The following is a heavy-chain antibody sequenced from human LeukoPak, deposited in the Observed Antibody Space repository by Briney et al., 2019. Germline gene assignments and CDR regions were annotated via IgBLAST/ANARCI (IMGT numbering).Heavy chain of an antibody. Sequence: GGSLRLSCAASGFTFSNYAMYWVRQTPGKGLEYVSVISGNGVATHYATSVKGRFTISRDNSKNTLYLQMGSLRAEDMAVYYCARDASDIVVVPAAVGPFDLWGQGALVTVSS. CDR2: ISGNGVAT. D-gene: IGHD2-2*01. CDR1: GFTFSNYA. CDR3: ARDASDIVVVPAAVGPFDL. V-gene: IGHV3-64*01. J-gene: IGHJ4*02.